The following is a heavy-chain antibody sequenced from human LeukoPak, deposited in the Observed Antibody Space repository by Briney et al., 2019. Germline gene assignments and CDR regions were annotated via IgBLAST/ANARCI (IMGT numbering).Heavy chain of an antibody. V-gene: IGHV1-69*04. CDR2: IIPILGIA. Sequence: GASVKVSCKSSGYIFTSYAISWVRQAPGQGLEWVGRIIPILGIANYAQKFQGRVTITADKSTSKDYMELSSLRSEDTAVYYCATGYIVVVPAAIRGYSSDLNYYYYYGMDVWGQGTTVTVSS. J-gene: IGHJ6*02. CDR3: ATGYIVVVPAAIRGYSSDLNYYYYYGMDV. CDR1: GYIFTSYA. D-gene: IGHD2-2*02.